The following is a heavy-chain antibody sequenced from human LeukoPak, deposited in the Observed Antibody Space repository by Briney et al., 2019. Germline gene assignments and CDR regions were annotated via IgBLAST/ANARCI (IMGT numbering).Heavy chain of an antibody. D-gene: IGHD2-8*01. J-gene: IGHJ4*02. CDR1: DSSIRSIY. V-gene: IGHV4-38-2*02. Sequence: ASETLSLTCIVSDSSIRSIYWAWFRQPPGKGLEWIGTVFHLQTVRAYSNPSLESRVSMSLDTSQNQFSLNLTSVTAADTALYFCGRVLNAPKLLDSWGQGTLVTVSS. CDR2: VFHLQTVRA. CDR3: GRVLNAPKLLDS.